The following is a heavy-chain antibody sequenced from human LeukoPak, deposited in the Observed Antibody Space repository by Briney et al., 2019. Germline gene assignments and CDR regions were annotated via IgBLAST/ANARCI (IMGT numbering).Heavy chain of an antibody. CDR1: GGSISSYY. Sequence: SETLSLTCTVSGGSISSYYWSWIRQPPGKGLEWIGYIYYSGSTNYNPSLKSRVTISVDTSKNQFSLKLSSVTAADTAVYYCARRSSGSLDYWGQGTLVTVSS. D-gene: IGHD3-10*01. CDR3: ARRSSGSLDY. J-gene: IGHJ4*02. CDR2: IYYSGST. V-gene: IGHV4-59*08.